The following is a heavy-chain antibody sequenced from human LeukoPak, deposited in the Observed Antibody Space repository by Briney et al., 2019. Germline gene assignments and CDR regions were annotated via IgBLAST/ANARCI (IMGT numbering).Heavy chain of an antibody. CDR2: ISYDGSNK. CDR1: GFTFSSYG. J-gene: IGHJ4*02. D-gene: IGHD4-11*01. Sequence: PGRSLRLSCAASGFTFSSYGMHWVRQAPGKGLEWVAVISYDGSNKYYADSVKGRFTISRDNSKNTLYLQMNSLRAEDTAVYYCAKDGPATVTTYIFDYWGQGTLVTVSS. CDR3: AKDGPATVTTYIFDY. V-gene: IGHV3-30*18.